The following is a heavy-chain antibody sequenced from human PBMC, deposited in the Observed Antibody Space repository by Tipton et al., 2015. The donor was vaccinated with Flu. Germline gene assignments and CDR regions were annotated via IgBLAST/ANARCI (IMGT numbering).Heavy chain of an antibody. CDR2: ISGGGAIT. CDR3: AKVIPELVAGLDQ. J-gene: IGHJ4*02. CDR1: GFTFSRYA. V-gene: IGHV3-23*04. D-gene: IGHD6-19*01. Sequence: VQLVQSGGGLVQPGRSLRLSCEASGFTFSRYAMSWVRQAPGKGLEWVSGISGGGAITYFADSVKGRFTISRDNSKNTLVLQMNSLRAEDTAVYYCAKVIPELVAGLDQWGQGTLVTVSS.